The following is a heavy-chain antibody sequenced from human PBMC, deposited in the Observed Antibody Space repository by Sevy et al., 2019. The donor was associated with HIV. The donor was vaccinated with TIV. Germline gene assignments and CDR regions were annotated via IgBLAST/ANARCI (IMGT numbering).Heavy chain of an antibody. D-gene: IGHD5-18*01. V-gene: IGHV3-66*01. Sequence: GGSLRLSCAASGLPVSSNYMSWVRQAPGKGLEWVSVMYSDGSTYHADSLKGRFTISRDNSKNTLYLQMNSLRVEDTAVYYCARGKSGYGYGLDYWGQGTLVTVSS. J-gene: IGHJ4*02. CDR3: ARGKSGYGYGLDY. CDR2: MYSDGST. CDR1: GLPVSSNY.